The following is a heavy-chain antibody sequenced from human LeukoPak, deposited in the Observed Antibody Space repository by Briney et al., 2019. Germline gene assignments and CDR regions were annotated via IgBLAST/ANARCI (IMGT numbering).Heavy chain of an antibody. CDR2: ISGSGGST. J-gene: IGHJ4*02. CDR1: GFTFSSYA. Sequence: PGGSLRLSCAASGFTFSSYAMSWVRQAPGKGLEWVSAISGSGGSTYYADSVKGRFTISRDNSKNTLYLQMNSLRAEDTAVYYCARSGWYGGYFDYWGQGTLVTVSS. D-gene: IGHD6-19*01. CDR3: ARSGWYGGYFDY. V-gene: IGHV3-23*01.